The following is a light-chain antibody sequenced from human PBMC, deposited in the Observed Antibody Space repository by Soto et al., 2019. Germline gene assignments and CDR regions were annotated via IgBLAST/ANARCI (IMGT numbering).Light chain of an antibody. V-gene: IGKV3-20*01. Sequence: EILLTQSPCTLSLSPGERATLSCRASQSVSSSYLAWYQQKPGKAPRLLIYGASSRATGIPERFSGSGSGTDFTLTISRLEPEDFEVYYCQQYGSSPVTFGQGTKVDIK. J-gene: IGKJ1*01. CDR3: QQYGSSPVT. CDR2: GAS. CDR1: QSVSSSY.